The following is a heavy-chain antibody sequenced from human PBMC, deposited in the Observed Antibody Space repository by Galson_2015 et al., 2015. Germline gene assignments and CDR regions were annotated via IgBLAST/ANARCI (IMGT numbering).Heavy chain of an antibody. CDR2: ISGSGGST. CDR3: AKSGGSSWRGYLDL. D-gene: IGHD6-13*01. V-gene: IGHV3-23*01. Sequence: SLRLSCAASGLTFSDYAMSWVRQAPGKGLEWVSVISGSGGSTYYTDSVKGRFTISRDNSKNTVYLQMNSLRAEDTAIYYCAKSGGSSWRGYLDLWGRGTLVSVSS. CDR1: GLTFSDYA. J-gene: IGHJ2*01.